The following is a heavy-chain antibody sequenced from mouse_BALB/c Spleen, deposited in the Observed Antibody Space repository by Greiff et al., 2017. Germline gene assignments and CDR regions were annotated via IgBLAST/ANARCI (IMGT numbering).Heavy chain of an antibody. D-gene: IGHD2-4*01. CDR2: ISSGGSYT. Sequence: EVQLVESGGGLVKPGGSLKLSCAASGFTFSSYTMSWVRQTPEKRLEWVATISSGGSYTYYPDSVKGRFTISRDNAKNTLYLQMSSLKSEDTAMYYCTRGDYDYDVDYWGQGTTLTVSS. CDR1: GFTFSSYT. V-gene: IGHV5-6-4*01. J-gene: IGHJ2*01. CDR3: TRGDYDYDVDY.